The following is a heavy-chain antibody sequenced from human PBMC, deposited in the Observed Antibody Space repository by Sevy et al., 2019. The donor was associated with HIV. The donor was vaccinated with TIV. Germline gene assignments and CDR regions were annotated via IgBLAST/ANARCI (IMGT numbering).Heavy chain of an antibody. J-gene: IGHJ6*02. CDR2: IWYDGSNK. Sequence: GGSLRLSCAASGFTFSSYGMHWVRQAPGKGLEWVAVIWYDGSNKYYADSVKGRFTISRDNSKNTLYLQMNSLRAEDTAVYYCARDTGDYVWGSYRYYYYGMDVWGQGTTVTVSS. V-gene: IGHV3-33*01. CDR1: GFTFSSYG. D-gene: IGHD3-16*02. CDR3: ARDTGDYVWGSYRYYYYGMDV.